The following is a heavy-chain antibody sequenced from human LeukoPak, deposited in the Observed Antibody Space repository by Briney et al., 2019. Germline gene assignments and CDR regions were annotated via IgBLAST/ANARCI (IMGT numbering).Heavy chain of an antibody. CDR1: GDSVSSNSAA. V-gene: IGHV6-1*01. D-gene: IGHD6-6*01. Sequence: SQTLSLTCAISGDSVSSNSAAWNWLRQSPSRGLEWLGRTYYRSKWYNDYAVSVKSQVTINPDTSKNQISLHLSSVTPEDTAVYYCARKSIRTDAFDIWGQGTMVTVSS. J-gene: IGHJ3*02. CDR2: TYYRSKWYN. CDR3: ARKSIRTDAFDI.